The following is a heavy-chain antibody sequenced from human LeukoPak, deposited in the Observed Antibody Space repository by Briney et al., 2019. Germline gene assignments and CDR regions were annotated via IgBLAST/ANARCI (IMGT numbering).Heavy chain of an antibody. V-gene: IGHV4-59*01. CDR1: GFTFSSYW. D-gene: IGHD3-3*01. CDR3: ARGIPYYDFWSGPGDSYYFDY. J-gene: IGHJ4*02. Sequence: GSLRLSCAASGFTFSSYWMSWVRQAPGKGLEWIGYIYYSGSTNYNPSLKSRVTISVDTSKNQFSLKLSSVTAADTAVYYCARGIPYYDFWSGPGDSYYFDYWGQGTLVTVSS. CDR2: IYYSGST.